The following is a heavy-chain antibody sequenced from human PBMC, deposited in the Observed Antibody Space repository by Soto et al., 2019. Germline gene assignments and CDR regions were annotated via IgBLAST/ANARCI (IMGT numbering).Heavy chain of an antibody. J-gene: IGHJ6*02. CDR1: GGSISSSNW. CDR3: ARVSGSYYYGMAV. CDR2: IYHSGST. Sequence: QVQLQESGPGLVKPSGTLSLTCAVSGGSISSSNWWSWVRQPPGKGLEWIGEIYHSGSTNYNPSLTSRVTISVDKSKTPFSLKLSSVTAADTAVYYCARVSGSYYYGMAVWGQGTTVTVSS. V-gene: IGHV4-4*02. D-gene: IGHD1-26*01.